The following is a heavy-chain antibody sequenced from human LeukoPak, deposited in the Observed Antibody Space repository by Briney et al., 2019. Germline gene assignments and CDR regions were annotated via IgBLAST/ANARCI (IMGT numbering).Heavy chain of an antibody. Sequence: SVKVSCKASGGTFSSYAISWVRQAPGQGLEWMGGIIPIFGTANYAQKFQGRVTITADKSTSTAYMELSSLRSEDTAVYYCARVNPYSGSYSAYGYWGQGTLVTVSS. V-gene: IGHV1-69*06. CDR2: IIPIFGTA. D-gene: IGHD1-26*01. CDR1: GGTFSSYA. J-gene: IGHJ4*02. CDR3: ARVNPYSGSYSAYGY.